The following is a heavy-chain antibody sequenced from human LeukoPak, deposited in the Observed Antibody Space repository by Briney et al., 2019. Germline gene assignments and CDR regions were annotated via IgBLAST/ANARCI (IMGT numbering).Heavy chain of an antibody. V-gene: IGHV1-3*01. J-gene: IGHJ6*02. Sequence: ASVKVSCKASGYSFSDYAMHWVRQAPGQRFEWMGWIDAGNGDTRYSQKFQGRVTMTTDTSTSTAYMELRSLRSDDTAVYYCARDHTLRYFDWLLPPYYYYYGMDVWGQGTTVTVSS. CDR2: IDAGNGDT. CDR3: ARDHTLRYFDWLLPPYYYYYGMDV. CDR1: GYSFSDYA. D-gene: IGHD3-9*01.